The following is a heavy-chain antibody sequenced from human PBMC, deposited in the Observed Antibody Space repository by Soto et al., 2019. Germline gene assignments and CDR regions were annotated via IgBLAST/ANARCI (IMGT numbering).Heavy chain of an antibody. CDR2: ISAYNGNT. CDR1: GYTFTSYG. Sequence: ASVKVSCKASGYTFTSYGISWVRQAPGQGLEWMGWISAYNGNTNYAQKLQGRVTMTTDTSTSTAYMELRSLRSDDTAVYYCARSNYYGSGSYYKTGLGEVDYWGQGTLVTVSS. CDR3: ARSNYYGSGSYYKTGLGEVDY. V-gene: IGHV1-18*01. D-gene: IGHD3-10*01. J-gene: IGHJ4*02.